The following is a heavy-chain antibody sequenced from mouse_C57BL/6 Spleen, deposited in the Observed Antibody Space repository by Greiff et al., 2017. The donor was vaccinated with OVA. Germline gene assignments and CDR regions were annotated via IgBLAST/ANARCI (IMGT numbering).Heavy chain of an antibody. CDR2: IDPDDGET. CDR3: ARSHIITTVAGFAMDY. CDR1: GFNIKDYY. J-gene: IGHJ4*01. D-gene: IGHD1-1*01. V-gene: IGHV14-2*01. Sequence: EVKLQESGAELVKPGASVKLSCTASGFNIKDYYMHWVKQRTEQGLEWIGRIDPDDGETKYAPKFQGKATITVDQSSNTAYVQLSSLTSEETAVYYCARSHIITTVAGFAMDYWGQGTSVTVSS.